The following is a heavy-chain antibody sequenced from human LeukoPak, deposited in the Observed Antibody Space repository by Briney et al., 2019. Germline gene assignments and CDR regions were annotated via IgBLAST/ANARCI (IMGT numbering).Heavy chain of an antibody. CDR2: IYSGGST. V-gene: IGHV3-66*01. Sequence: GGSLRLSCATSGFTVSSNYMSWVRQAPGKGLEWVSVIYSGGSTYYADSVKGRFTISRDNSKNTLYLQMNSLRAEDTAVYYCARGLHYYYYGMDVWGQGTTVTVSS. CDR1: GFTVSSNY. CDR3: ARGLHYYYYGMDV. J-gene: IGHJ6*02. D-gene: IGHD3-10*01.